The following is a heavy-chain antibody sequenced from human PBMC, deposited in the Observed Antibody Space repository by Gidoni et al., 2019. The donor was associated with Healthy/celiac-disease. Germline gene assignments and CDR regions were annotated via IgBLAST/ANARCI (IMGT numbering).Heavy chain of an antibody. D-gene: IGHD3-22*01. Sequence: QVQLVQSGAEVNNPGASVKVSCKASGYTFTGYYMPWVVQAPGQGLEWMGWINPNSGGTNYAQKFQGRVTMTRDTSISTGYMELSRLRSDETAVYYCARFGGRDYYDSSGYQAGDAFDIWGQGTMVTVSS. J-gene: IGHJ3*02. CDR1: GYTFTGYY. CDR2: INPNSGGT. V-gene: IGHV1-2*02. CDR3: ARFGGRDYYDSSGYQAGDAFDI.